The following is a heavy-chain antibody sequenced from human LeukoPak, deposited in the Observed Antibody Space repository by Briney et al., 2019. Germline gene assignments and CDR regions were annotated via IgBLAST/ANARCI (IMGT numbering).Heavy chain of an antibody. J-gene: IGHJ6*03. Sequence: SETLSLTCTVSGGSIINYYWSWIRQPAGTGLEWVGRIYVTGSTIYNPSLQSRLSMSVDTSKNQFSLRLTSVTAADTAVYYCARLKYYDSTGYSPGYYMDVWGKGVTVTVSS. V-gene: IGHV4-4*07. CDR3: ARLKYYDSTGYSPGYYMDV. CDR2: IYVTGST. CDR1: GGSIINYY. D-gene: IGHD3-22*01.